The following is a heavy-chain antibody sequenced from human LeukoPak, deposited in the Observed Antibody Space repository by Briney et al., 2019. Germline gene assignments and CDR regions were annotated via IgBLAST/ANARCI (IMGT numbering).Heavy chain of an antibody. J-gene: IGHJ5*02. D-gene: IGHD1-26*01. CDR1: GYTFTGYF. CDR3: ARAPPRGSLNWFDP. V-gene: IGHV1-2*02. CDR2: INPHNGGT. Sequence: ASVKVSCKTSGYTFTGYFIHWVRQAPGQGLEWMGWINPHNGGTKSAQKFQGRLTTTRDTSIITAYMELSRLRSDDTAVYYCARAPPRGSLNWFDPWGQGTLVTVSS.